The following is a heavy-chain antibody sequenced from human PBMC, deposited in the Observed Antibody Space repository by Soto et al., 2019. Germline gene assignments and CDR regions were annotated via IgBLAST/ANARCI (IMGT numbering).Heavy chain of an antibody. CDR1: GGSISSGGYS. CDR2: IYHSGST. CDR3: AGGIAARPLGY. J-gene: IGHJ4*02. D-gene: IGHD6-6*01. Sequence: QLQLQESGSGLVKPSQTLSLTCAVSGGSISSGGYSWSWIRQPPGKGLEWIGYIYHSGSTYYNPSPKSRVTISVDRSQNQFSLRLSSVTAADTAVYYCAGGIAARPLGYWGQGTLVTVSS. V-gene: IGHV4-30-2*01.